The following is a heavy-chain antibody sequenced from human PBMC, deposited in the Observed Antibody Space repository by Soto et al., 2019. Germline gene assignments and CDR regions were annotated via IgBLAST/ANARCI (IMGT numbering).Heavy chain of an antibody. CDR3: ARDIEVGVAAAGVFDP. V-gene: IGHV3-30-3*01. Sequence: GGSLRLSCAASGFTFSSYAMHWVRQAPGKGLEWVAVISYDGSNKYYADSVKGRFTISRDNSKNTLYLQMNSLRAEDTAVYYCARDIEVGVAAAGVFDPWGQGTLVTVSS. CDR1: GFTFSSYA. CDR2: ISYDGSNK. D-gene: IGHD6-13*01. J-gene: IGHJ5*02.